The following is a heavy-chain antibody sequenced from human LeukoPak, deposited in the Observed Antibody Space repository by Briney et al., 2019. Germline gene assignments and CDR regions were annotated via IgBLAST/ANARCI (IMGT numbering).Heavy chain of an antibody. CDR1: GGSISSSSYY. V-gene: IGHV4-39*01. CDR3: AYSSGFLRWFDP. J-gene: IGHJ5*02. Sequence: SETLSLTCTVSGGSISSSSYYWGWIRQPPGKGLEWIGSIYYSGSTHYNPSLKSRVTISVDTSKNQFSLKLSSVTAADTAVYYCAYSSGFLRWFDPWGQGTLVTVSS. CDR2: IYYSGST. D-gene: IGHD6-19*01.